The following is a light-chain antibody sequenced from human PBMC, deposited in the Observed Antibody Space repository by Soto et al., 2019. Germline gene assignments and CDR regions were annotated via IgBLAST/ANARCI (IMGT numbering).Light chain of an antibody. CDR2: AAS. Sequence: DIQMTQSPSSVSASVGDRVTITCRASQGISSWLAWYQQKPGKAPKLLIYAASSLQSGVPSRFRGGGSGKVFPLIISTLHPEVFETYFCKRANISPPIPFGKGTGREIK. CDR3: KRANISPPIP. V-gene: IGKV1D-12*01. J-gene: IGKJ5*01. CDR1: QGISSW.